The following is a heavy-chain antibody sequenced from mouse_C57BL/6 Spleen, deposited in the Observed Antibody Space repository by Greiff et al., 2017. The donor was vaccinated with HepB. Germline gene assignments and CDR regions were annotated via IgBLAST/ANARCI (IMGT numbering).Heavy chain of an antibody. CDR3: AKGSYDGH. CDR1: GYTFTSYG. Sequence: QVQLKESGAELARPGASVKLSCKASGYTFTSYGISWVKQRTGQGLEWIGEIYPRSGNTYYNEKFKGKATLTADKSSSTAYMELRSLTSEDSAVYFCAKGSYDGHWGQGTTLTVSS. CDR2: IYPRSGNT. D-gene: IGHD2-3*01. J-gene: IGHJ2*01. V-gene: IGHV1-81*01.